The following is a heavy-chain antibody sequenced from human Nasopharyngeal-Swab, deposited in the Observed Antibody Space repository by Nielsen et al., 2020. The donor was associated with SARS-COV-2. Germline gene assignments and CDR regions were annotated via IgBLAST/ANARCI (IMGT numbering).Heavy chain of an antibody. V-gene: IGHV3-9*01. CDR3: ARDLYRQQWPLYNYYGMDV. CDR2: ISWNSGSI. D-gene: IGHD6-19*01. J-gene: IGHJ6*02. CDR1: GFTFDDYA. Sequence: GGSLRLSCAASGFTFDDYAMHWVRQAPGKGLEWVSGISWNSGSIGYADSVKGRFTISRDNAKNSLYLQMNSLRAEDTAVYYCARDLYRQQWPLYNYYGMDVWGQGTTVTVSS.